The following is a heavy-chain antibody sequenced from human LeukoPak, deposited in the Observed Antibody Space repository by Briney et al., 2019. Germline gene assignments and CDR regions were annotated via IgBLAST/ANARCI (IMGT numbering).Heavy chain of an antibody. CDR3: ASSIAVAAPTDY. CDR1: GGTFSSYA. J-gene: IGHJ4*02. D-gene: IGHD6-19*01. Sequence: SVKVSCKASGGTFSSYAISWVRQAPGQGLEWMGGIIPIFGTANYAQKFQGRVTITADESTSTAYMELSSLRSEDTAVYYCASSIAVAAPTDYWGQGTLVTVSS. V-gene: IGHV1-69*13. CDR2: IIPIFGTA.